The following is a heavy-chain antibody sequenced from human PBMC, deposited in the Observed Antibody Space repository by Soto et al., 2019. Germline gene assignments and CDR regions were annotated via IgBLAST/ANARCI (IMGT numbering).Heavy chain of an antibody. V-gene: IGHV1-2*04. CDR1: GYTFTGYY. Sequence: ASVKVSCKASGYTFTGYYMHWVRQAPGQGLEWMGWINPNSGGTNYAQKFQGWVTMTRDTSIGTAYMELSRLRSDDTAVYYCARGAAPSIVGGVNYYYYGMDVWGQGTRVTVSS. CDR3: ARGAAPSIVGGVNYYYYGMDV. D-gene: IGHD1-26*01. CDR2: INPNSGGT. J-gene: IGHJ6*02.